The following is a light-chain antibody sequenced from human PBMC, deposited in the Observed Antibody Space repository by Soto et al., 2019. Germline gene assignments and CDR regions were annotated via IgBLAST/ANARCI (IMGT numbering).Light chain of an antibody. CDR1: QSVSSY. V-gene: IGKV3-11*01. CDR3: QQYNNWPPGT. Sequence: EIVLTQSPATLSLSPGERPTLSCSASQSVSSYLAWYQQKPGQAPRLLIYDASNRATGIPARFSGSGSGTDFSLTISSLQSEDFAVYYCQQYNNWPPGTFGQGTKVDI. CDR2: DAS. J-gene: IGKJ1*01.